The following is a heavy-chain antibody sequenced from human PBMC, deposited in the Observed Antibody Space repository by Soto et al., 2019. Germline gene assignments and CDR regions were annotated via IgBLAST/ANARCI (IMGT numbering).Heavy chain of an antibody. Sequence: SETLSLTCAVYGGSFSGYYWSWIRQPPGKGLEWIGEINHSGSTNYNPSLKSRVTISVDTSKNQFSLKLSSVTAADTAVYYCARGVVTILNSSSCAFDIWGQGTMVTVSS. CDR3: ARGVVTILNSSSCAFDI. D-gene: IGHD6-13*01. CDR1: GGSFSGYY. J-gene: IGHJ3*02. V-gene: IGHV4-34*01. CDR2: INHSGST.